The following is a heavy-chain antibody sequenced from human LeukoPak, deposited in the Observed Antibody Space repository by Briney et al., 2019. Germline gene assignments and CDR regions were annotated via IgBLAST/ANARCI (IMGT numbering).Heavy chain of an antibody. CDR1: GFTFTSYA. CDR3: AKVGSIGGGYDFLDY. D-gene: IGHD5-12*01. CDR2: ISGSGGST. V-gene: IGHV3-23*01. Sequence: GGSLRLSCAASGFTFTSYAMSWVRQAPGKGLEWVSAISGSGGSTYYADSVKGRFTISRDNSKNTLYLQMNSLRAEDTAVYYCAKVGSIGGGYDFLDYWGQGTLVTVSS. J-gene: IGHJ4*02.